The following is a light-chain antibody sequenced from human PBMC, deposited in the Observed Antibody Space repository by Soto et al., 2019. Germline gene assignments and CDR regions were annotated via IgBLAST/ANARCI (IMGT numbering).Light chain of an antibody. CDR3: QQRGNRPPWT. CDR1: QSVGKY. V-gene: IGKV3-11*01. J-gene: IGKJ1*01. Sequence: ESVMTQSPATLSWSTGERATLSCRASQSVGKYLVWYQQKPGQAPRLLIYDASNRATGIPARFSGSGSGTDFTLTISSLEPEDFAVYYCQQRGNRPPWTFGQGTKVDIK. CDR2: DAS.